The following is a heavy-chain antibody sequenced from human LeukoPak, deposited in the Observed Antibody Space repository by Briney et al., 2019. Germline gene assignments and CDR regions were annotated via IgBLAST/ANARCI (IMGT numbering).Heavy chain of an antibody. D-gene: IGHD3-10*01. V-gene: IGHV3-9*01. CDR2: ISWNSGSI. CDR1: GFTFDDYA. J-gene: IGHJ4*02. CDR3: AKGSLWFGELRGGGFDY. Sequence: GGSLRLSCAASGFTFDDYAMHWVRQAPGKGLEWVSGISWNSGSIGYADSVKGRFTISRDNAKNSLYLQMNSLRAEDTALYYCAKGSLWFGELRGGGFDYWGQGTLVTVSS.